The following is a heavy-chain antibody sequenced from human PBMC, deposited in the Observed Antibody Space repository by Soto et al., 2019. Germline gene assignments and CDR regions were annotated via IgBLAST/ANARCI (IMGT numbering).Heavy chain of an antibody. Sequence: EVQLVESGGGLVQPGGSLRLSCAASGFTFSSYEMNWVRQAPGKGLEWVSYISSSGSTIYYADSVRGRFTISSDNSKNSMYLQMNSVRAEDTAVYYCARVAYSNDRGEFDYWGQGTLVTVSS. J-gene: IGHJ4*02. CDR2: ISSSGSTI. CDR1: GFTFSSYE. D-gene: IGHD4-4*01. CDR3: ARVAYSNDRGEFDY. V-gene: IGHV3-48*03.